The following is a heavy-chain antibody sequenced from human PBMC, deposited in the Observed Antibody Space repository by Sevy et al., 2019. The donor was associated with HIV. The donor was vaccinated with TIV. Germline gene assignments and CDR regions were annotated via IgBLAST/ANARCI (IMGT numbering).Heavy chain of an antibody. D-gene: IGHD2-21*02. V-gene: IGHV3-48*02. CDR3: ARGPDCGGDCDIGFYYPLDV. CDR2: ISGNSAAI. Sequence: GGSLRLSCAASGFTFSRYSMNWVRQAPGKGLEWISYISGNSAAIYYADSVKGRFTVSRDNDNDALYQQLNSLRYDDTALYYCARGPDCGGDCDIGFYYPLDVWGQATTVTVSS. CDR1: GFTFSRYS. J-gene: IGHJ6*02.